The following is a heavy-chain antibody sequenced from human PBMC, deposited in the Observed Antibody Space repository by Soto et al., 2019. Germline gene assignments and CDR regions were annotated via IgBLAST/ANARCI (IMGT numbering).Heavy chain of an antibody. J-gene: IGHJ4*02. V-gene: IGHV3-23*01. CDR3: AKEVFETSGYSHFDH. CDR2: ISGSGGTT. D-gene: IGHD3-22*01. CDR1: EFTFSTYA. Sequence: RWSLRLSCSASEFTFSTYAMSWFRQAPGKGLEWVSAISGSGGTTSYADSVKGRFTISRDNSKNTLSLQMNSPRAEDTAVYYCAKEVFETSGYSHFDHWGQGTLVTVSS.